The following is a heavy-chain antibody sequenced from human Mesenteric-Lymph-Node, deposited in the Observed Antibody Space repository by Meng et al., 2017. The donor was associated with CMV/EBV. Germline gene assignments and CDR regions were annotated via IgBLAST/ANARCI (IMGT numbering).Heavy chain of an antibody. CDR1: GYTFSGYY. CDR2: IDPNSGGT. V-gene: IGHV1-2*02. D-gene: IGHD2-2*02. Sequence: ASVKVSCKASGYTFSGYYMQWFRQAPGHGLEWMGWIDPNSGGTNYAQKFQGRVTMTRDTSISTAYMELSRLRSDDTAVYYCARDLCIRYCSSTSCYTCEYYYYYYGMDVWGQGTTVTVSS. J-gene: IGHJ6*02. CDR3: ARDLCIRYCSSTSCYTCEYYYYYYGMDV.